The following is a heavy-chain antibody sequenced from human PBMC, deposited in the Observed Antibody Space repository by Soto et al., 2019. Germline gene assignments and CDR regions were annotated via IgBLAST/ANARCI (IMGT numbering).Heavy chain of an antibody. CDR2: LDGAGGST. D-gene: IGHD3-10*01. V-gene: IGHV3-23*01. CDR3: AAPRDEYGSGVSWFTYGMDI. CDR1: GFTFSDFA. Sequence: GGSLRLSCLASGFTFSDFAMTWVRHVPGRGLEWVASLDGAGGSTYYAESVRGRFSISRDNSQNTLFLQMKRLTVDDTAIYYCAAPRDEYGSGVSWFTYGMDIWGQGTTVTVSS. J-gene: IGHJ6*02.